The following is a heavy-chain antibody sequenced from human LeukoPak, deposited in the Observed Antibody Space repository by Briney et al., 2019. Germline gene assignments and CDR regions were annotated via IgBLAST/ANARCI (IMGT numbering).Heavy chain of an antibody. Sequence: GASVKVSCKASGYTFTSYDINWVRQATGQGLEWMGWMNPNSGNTGYAQKFQGRVTMTRNTSISTAYMELSSLRSEVTAVYYCARVRAVAGEFDYWGQGTLVTVSS. CDR1: GYTFTSYD. J-gene: IGHJ4*02. V-gene: IGHV1-8*01. CDR3: ARVRAVAGEFDY. CDR2: MNPNSGNT. D-gene: IGHD6-19*01.